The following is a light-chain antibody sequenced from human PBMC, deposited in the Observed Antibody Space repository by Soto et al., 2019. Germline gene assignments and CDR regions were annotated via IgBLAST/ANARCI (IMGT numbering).Light chain of an antibody. CDR3: GSWDSSLSAYV. CDR2: DDN. J-gene: IGLJ1*01. CDR1: SSNIGGNS. Sequence: QSVLTQPPSVSAARGQKVTISCSGSSSNIGGNSVSWYQQLPGTAPKLLICDDNKRPSGIPDRFSGSKSGTSATLGITGFQTGDEADYYCGSWDSSLSAYVFGTGTKVTVL. V-gene: IGLV1-51*01.